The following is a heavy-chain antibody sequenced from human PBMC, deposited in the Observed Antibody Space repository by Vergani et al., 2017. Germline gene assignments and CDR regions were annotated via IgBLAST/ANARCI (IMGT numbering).Heavy chain of an antibody. CDR3: AKDGGSTAYYPLY. CDR1: GFTVSTSG. Sequence: QVQLVESGGRVVQPGRSLRLSCAASGFTVSTSGMHWVRQAPGKGLEWVALISYDGSNKYYTDSVKGRFTISRDNSKNTLYLQMNSLRAEDTAIFYCAKDGGSTAYYPLYWGQGTLLTVSS. CDR2: ISYDGSNK. V-gene: IGHV3-30*18. J-gene: IGHJ4*02. D-gene: IGHD3-22*01.